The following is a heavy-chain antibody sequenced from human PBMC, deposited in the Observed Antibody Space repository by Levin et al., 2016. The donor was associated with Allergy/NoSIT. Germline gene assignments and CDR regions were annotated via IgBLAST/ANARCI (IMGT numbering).Heavy chain of an antibody. D-gene: IGHD5-24*01. V-gene: IGHV4-31*03. CDR1: GGSISSGAYY. CDR2: ISYSGST. Sequence: SETLSLTCTVSGGSISSGAYYWTWIRQHPGRGLDWIGYISYSGSTYCRPSLESRVTISRDTSKNQFSLKLRSVTAADTAVYYCARMKDGSLDYWGQGTLVTVSS. J-gene: IGHJ4*02. CDR3: ARMKDGSLDY.